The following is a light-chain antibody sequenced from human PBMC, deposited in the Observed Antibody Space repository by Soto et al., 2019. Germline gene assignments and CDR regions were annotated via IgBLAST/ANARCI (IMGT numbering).Light chain of an antibody. J-gene: IGLJ2*01. CDR2: DDS. CDR1: NIGSKS. CDR3: QVWDSSSDHPV. Sequence: SYELTQPPSVSVAPGQTARITCGGNNIGSKSVHWYQQKPGQAPVLVVYDDSDRPSGIAERFSGSNSGNTATLTISRVEDGDEADYYCQVWDSSSDHPVFGGGTKLTVL. V-gene: IGLV3-21*02.